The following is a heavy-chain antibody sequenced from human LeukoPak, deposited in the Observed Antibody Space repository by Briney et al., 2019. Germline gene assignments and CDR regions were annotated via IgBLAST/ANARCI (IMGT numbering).Heavy chain of an antibody. CDR1: GGSISSSSYY. Sequence: SETLSLTCTVSGGSISSSSYYWGWIRQPPGKGLEWIGSIYHSGSTSYNPSLKSRVTISVDTSKNQFSLKLSSVTAADTAFYYCARQYSINWYDDRGWFDPWGQGTLVTVSS. CDR3: ARQYSINWYDDRGWFDP. CDR2: IYHSGST. D-gene: IGHD6-13*01. J-gene: IGHJ5*02. V-gene: IGHV4-39*01.